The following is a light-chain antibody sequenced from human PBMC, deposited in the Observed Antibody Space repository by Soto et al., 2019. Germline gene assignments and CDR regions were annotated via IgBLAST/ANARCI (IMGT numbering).Light chain of an antibody. CDR3: QQYGSSPPYS. Sequence: EIVLTQSPGPLSLSPGERATLSSRASQSVSSSYLAWYQQKPGQAPRLLIYGASNRATGIPDRFSGSGSGTDFTLTISRLEPEDFAVYYCQQYGSSPPYSFGHGTKLEIK. J-gene: IGKJ2*01. V-gene: IGKV3-20*01. CDR1: QSVSSSY. CDR2: GAS.